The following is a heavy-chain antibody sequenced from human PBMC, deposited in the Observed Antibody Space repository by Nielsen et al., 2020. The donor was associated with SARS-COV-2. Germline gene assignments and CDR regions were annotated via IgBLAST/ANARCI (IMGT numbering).Heavy chain of an antibody. CDR3: ARDRDVDYFDS. V-gene: IGHV3-7*03. Sequence: GGSLRLSCAASGFTFSSLWMSWVRQVPGKGLEWVADIKPDGSEKFYVDSVKGRFTISRDNAKNSMSLQMNSLRAEDTAIYYCARDRDVDYFDSWGQGTLVTVSS. CDR1: GFTFSSLW. CDR2: IKPDGSEK. J-gene: IGHJ4*02.